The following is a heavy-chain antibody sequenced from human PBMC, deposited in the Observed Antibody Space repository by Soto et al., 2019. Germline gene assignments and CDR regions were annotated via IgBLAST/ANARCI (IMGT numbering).Heavy chain of an antibody. CDR3: ARDSRAAYYDSSGYPSDY. Sequence: GASVKVSCKASGYTFTSYAMHWVRQAPGQRLEWMGWINAGNGNTKYSQKFQGRVTITRDTSASTAYMELSSLRSEGTAVYYCARDSRAAYYDSSGYPSDYWGQGALVTVSS. D-gene: IGHD3-22*01. V-gene: IGHV1-3*01. CDR1: GYTFTSYA. CDR2: INAGNGNT. J-gene: IGHJ4*02.